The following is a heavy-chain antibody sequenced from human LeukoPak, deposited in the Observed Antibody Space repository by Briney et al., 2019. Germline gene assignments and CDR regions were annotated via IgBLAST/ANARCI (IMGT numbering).Heavy chain of an antibody. D-gene: IGHD5-24*01. CDR2: IRNDASNK. CDR1: GFTFSTYG. Sequence: GRSLRLSCAASGFTFSTYGIHWVRQAPGKGLEWVAFIRNDASNKHYADSVKGRFTISRDNSKSTVYLQMNGLRAEDSAVYYCARRGVGDGYSLACWGQGTLVTVSS. CDR3: ARRGVGDGYSLAC. V-gene: IGHV3-30*02. J-gene: IGHJ4*02.